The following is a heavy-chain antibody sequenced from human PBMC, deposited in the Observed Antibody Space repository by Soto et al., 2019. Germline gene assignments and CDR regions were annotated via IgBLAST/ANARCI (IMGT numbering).Heavy chain of an antibody. CDR2: ISYDGSNK. CDR3: ASRDRYNLDYFDY. J-gene: IGHJ4*02. Sequence: QVQLVESGGGVVQPGRSLRLSCAASGFTFSSYAMHWVRQAPGKGLEWVAVISYDGSNKYYADSVKGRFTISRDNSKNTLYLQMNSLRAEDTAVYYCASRDRYNLDYFDYWGQGTLVTVSS. V-gene: IGHV3-30-3*01. D-gene: IGHD1-1*01. CDR1: GFTFSSYA.